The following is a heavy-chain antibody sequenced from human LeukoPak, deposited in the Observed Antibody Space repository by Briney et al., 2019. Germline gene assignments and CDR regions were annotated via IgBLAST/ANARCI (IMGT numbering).Heavy chain of an antibody. J-gene: IGHJ4*02. CDR1: GFTFSSYA. D-gene: IGHD3-22*01. Sequence: AEGSLRLSCAASGFTFSSYAMSWVRQAPGKGLEWVSAISGSGGSTYYADSVKGRFAISRDNSKNTLYLQMDSLRAEDTAVYYCAKADYYDSSGYFYPFDYWGQGTLVTVSS. V-gene: IGHV3-23*01. CDR2: ISGSGGST. CDR3: AKADYYDSSGYFYPFDY.